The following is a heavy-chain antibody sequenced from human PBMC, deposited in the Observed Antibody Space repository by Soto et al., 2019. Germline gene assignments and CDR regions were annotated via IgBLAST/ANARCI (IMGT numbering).Heavy chain of an antibody. J-gene: IGHJ3*02. Sequence: ASVKVSCKASGYTFTSYYMHWVRQAPGQGLEWMGIINPSGGSTSYAQKIQGRVTMTRDTSTSTVYMELSSLRSEDTAVYYCASERYYYDSSGYYNPHDAFDIWGQGTMVTVSS. V-gene: IGHV1-46*03. CDR3: ASERYYYDSSGYYNPHDAFDI. D-gene: IGHD3-22*01. CDR2: INPSGGST. CDR1: GYTFTSYY.